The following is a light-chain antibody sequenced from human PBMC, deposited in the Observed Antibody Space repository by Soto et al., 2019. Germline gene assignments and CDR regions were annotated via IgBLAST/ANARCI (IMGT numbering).Light chain of an antibody. CDR3: CSYAGGSNV. Sequence: QSALTQPASVSGSPGQSITISCTGTSSDVGSYKFVSWYQQYPGKAPKLMIYEGSKRPSGVSDRFSGSKSGNTASLTISGLQAEDEADYFCCSYAGGSNVFRAGTKVTVL. V-gene: IGLV2-23*03. CDR1: SSDVGSYKF. J-gene: IGLJ1*01. CDR2: EGS.